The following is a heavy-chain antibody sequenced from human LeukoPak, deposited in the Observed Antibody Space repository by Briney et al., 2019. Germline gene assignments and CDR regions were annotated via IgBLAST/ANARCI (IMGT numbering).Heavy chain of an antibody. CDR1: GGSISSGGYY. CDR3: ARARIDSSGYSNWFDP. CDR2: IYYSGST. D-gene: IGHD3-22*01. V-gene: IGHV4-31*03. Sequence: PSETLSLTCTVSGGSISSGGYYWSWIRQHPGKGLEWIGYIYYSGSTYYNPSLKSRVTISVDTSKNQSSLKLSSVTAADTAVYYCARARIDSSGYSNWFDPWGQGTLVTVSS. J-gene: IGHJ5*02.